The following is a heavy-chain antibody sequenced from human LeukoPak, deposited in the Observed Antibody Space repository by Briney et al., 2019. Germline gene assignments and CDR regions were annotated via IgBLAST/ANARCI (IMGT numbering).Heavy chain of an antibody. CDR2: ISAYNGNT. CDR3: ARGGRGYGGNSGSTYFDY. CDR1: GYTFTSYG. V-gene: IGHV1-18*01. D-gene: IGHD4-23*01. J-gene: IGHJ4*02. Sequence: GASVKVSCKASGYTFTSYGISWVRQAPGQGLEWMGWISAYNGNTNYAQKLQGRVTMTTDTSTSTAYMELRSLRSDDTAVYYCARGGRGYGGNSGSTYFDYWGQGTLVTVSS.